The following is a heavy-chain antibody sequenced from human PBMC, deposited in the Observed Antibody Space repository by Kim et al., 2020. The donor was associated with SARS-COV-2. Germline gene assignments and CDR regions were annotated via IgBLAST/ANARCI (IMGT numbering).Heavy chain of an antibody. D-gene: IGHD2-8*01. J-gene: IGHJ4*02. V-gene: IGHV3-30*01. CDR3: ARGPDIVLMVYAIFDY. Sequence: SVKGRFTISRDNSKNTLYLQMNSLRAEDTAVYYCARGPDIVLMVYAIFDYWGQGTLVTVSS.